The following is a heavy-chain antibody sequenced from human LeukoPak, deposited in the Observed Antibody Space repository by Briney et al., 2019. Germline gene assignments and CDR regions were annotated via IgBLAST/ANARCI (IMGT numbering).Heavy chain of an antibody. J-gene: IGHJ4*02. CDR2: INHSGST. V-gene: IGHV4-34*01. CDR3: ASVPGDRIF. D-gene: IGHD7-27*01. Sequence: SETLSLTCAVYGGSLSGYYWSWIRQPPGKGLEWIGEINHSGSTNYNPSLKSRVTISVDTSKSQFSLKLSSVTAADTAVYYCASVPGDRIFWGQGTLVTVSS. CDR1: GGSLSGYY.